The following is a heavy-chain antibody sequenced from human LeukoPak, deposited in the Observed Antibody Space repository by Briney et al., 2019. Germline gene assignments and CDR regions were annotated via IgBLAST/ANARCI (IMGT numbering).Heavy chain of an antibody. D-gene: IGHD3-22*01. CDR2: ISGSGGST. CDR1: GFTFSSYS. V-gene: IGHV3-23*01. CDR3: AKSRPAYYHSSTYYSLFGY. J-gene: IGHJ4*02. Sequence: GGSLRLSCAASGFTFSSYSMSWVRQAPGKGLEWLEWVSGISGSGGSTYYADSVKGRFTISRDNSKNTLYLQMNSLRAEDTAVYYCAKSRPAYYHSSTYYSLFGYWGQGTLVTVSS.